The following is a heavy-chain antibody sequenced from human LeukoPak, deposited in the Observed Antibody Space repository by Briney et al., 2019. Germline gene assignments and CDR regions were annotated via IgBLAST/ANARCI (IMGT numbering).Heavy chain of an antibody. CDR1: GGSISSSSYY. CDR2: IYYSGST. J-gene: IGHJ6*03. V-gene: IGHV4-39*07. CDR3: ARKGGKKVYYYYMDV. D-gene: IGHD1-26*01. Sequence: SETLSLTCTVSGGSISSSSYYWGWIRQPPGKGPEWIGSIYYSGSTYYNPSLKSRVTISVDTSKNQFSLKLSSVTAADTAVYYCARKGGKKVYYYYMDVWGKGTTVTVSS.